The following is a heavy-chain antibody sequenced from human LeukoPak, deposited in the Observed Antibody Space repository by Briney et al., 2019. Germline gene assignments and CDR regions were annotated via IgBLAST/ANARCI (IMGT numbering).Heavy chain of an antibody. CDR2: IYTTGST. Sequence: SETLSLTCTVSGGSINNNYWTWIRQPAGKGLEWIGRIYTTGSTNYNPSLQSRVSVSVDTSKNQFSLNVSSVTAADTAVYYCARWADKSGSSSRVAFDIWGQGTMVTVSS. CDR1: GGSINNNY. V-gene: IGHV4-4*07. D-gene: IGHD6-6*01. CDR3: ARWADKSGSSSRVAFDI. J-gene: IGHJ3*02.